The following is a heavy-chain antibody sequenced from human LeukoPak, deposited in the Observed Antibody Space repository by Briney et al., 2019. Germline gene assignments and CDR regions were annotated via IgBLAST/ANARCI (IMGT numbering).Heavy chain of an antibody. CDR1: GFIFSSDE. CDR3: TKERGSY. J-gene: IGHJ4*02. V-gene: IGHV3-48*03. Sequence: GGSLRLSCAASGFIFSSDEMTWVRQAPGKGLESVSFISSSADTILYADSVKGRFTISRDNGKNALYLQMNSLRAEDTAVYYCTKERGSYWGQATLVTVSS. CDR2: ISSSADTI.